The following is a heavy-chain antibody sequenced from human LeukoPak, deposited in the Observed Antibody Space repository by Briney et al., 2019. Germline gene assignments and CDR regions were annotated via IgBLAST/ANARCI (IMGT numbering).Heavy chain of an antibody. CDR3: AKTYYDSSGYYAFDY. CDR1: GFSFDDYA. CDR2: ISWNSGSI. D-gene: IGHD3-22*01. Sequence: PRGSLRLSCAASGFSFDDYAMHWVRQAPGKGLEWVSGISWNSGSIGYADSVKGRFTISRDNAKNSLYLQMNSLRAEDTALYYCAKTYYDSSGYYAFDYWGQGTLVTVSS. V-gene: IGHV3-9*01. J-gene: IGHJ4*02.